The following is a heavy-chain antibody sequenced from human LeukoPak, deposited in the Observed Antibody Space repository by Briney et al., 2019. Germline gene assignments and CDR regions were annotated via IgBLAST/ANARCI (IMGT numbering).Heavy chain of an antibody. V-gene: IGHV1-18*01. CDR1: GYTFTSYG. D-gene: IGHD6-19*01. Sequence: ASVTVSCTASGYTFTSYGLSWVRQAPGQGLEWMGWISTYNDNTHYAQKFQGRVTMTTDTSTNTAYMELRSLRSDDTAVYYCAREMAVAGSGVIDSWGQGTLVTVSS. J-gene: IGHJ4*02. CDR2: ISTYNDNT. CDR3: AREMAVAGSGVIDS.